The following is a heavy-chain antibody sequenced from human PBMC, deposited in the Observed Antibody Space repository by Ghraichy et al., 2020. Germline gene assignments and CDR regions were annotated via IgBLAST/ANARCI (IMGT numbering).Heavy chain of an antibody. D-gene: IGHD6-13*01. J-gene: IGHJ4*02. CDR2: IYYSGST. Sequence: SETLSLTCTVSGGSINSYWGWIRQPPGKGLEWIGSIYYSGSTYYNPSLKSRVTISVDTSKNQFSLKLSSVTAADTAVYYCARSACGSSSWCRGGYFDYWGQGTLVTVSS. CDR1: GGSINSY. CDR3: ARSACGSSSWCRGGYFDY. V-gene: IGHV4-39*01.